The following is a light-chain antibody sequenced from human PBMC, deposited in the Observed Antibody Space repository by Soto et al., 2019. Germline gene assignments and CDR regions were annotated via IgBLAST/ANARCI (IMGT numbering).Light chain of an antibody. CDR1: QSVSSSY. Sequence: RGTVSCRYSQSVSSSYLAWYQQKPGQAPRLLIYGASSRAPGIPDRLSGTGSWTDCPLPTCRLELQGLSVQFCQQCGRPPLTFGPGTKVDIK. CDR3: QQCGRPPLT. V-gene: IGKV3-20*01. J-gene: IGKJ3*01. CDR2: GAS.